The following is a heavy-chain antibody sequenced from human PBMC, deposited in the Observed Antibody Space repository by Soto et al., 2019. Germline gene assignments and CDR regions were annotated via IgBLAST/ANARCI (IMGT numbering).Heavy chain of an antibody. Sequence: GGSLRLSCAASGFTFIDYYMSWIRQAPGKGLEWVSYISSGSSSTYYADYVKGRFTISRDNAKNSLYLQMNSLRAEDTAVYYCARDQLYYNDISGRPLNAFDVWGQGTMVTVSS. J-gene: IGHJ3*01. V-gene: IGHV3-11*06. CDR2: ISSGSSST. CDR3: ARDQLYYNDISGRPLNAFDV. CDR1: GFTFIDYY. D-gene: IGHD3-22*01.